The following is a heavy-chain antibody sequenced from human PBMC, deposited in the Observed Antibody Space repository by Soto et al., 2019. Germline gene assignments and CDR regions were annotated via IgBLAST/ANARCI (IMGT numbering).Heavy chain of an antibody. Sequence: WTWIRQPPGKGLEWIGEINHIGSTNYNPSLKSRVTISVDTSKNQFSLKVSSVTAADTAVYYCARGDHSSSWYGYYFDYWGQGTLVPVSS. CDR2: INHIGST. D-gene: IGHD6-13*01. V-gene: IGHV4-34*01. CDR3: ARGDHSSSWYGYYFDY. J-gene: IGHJ4*02.